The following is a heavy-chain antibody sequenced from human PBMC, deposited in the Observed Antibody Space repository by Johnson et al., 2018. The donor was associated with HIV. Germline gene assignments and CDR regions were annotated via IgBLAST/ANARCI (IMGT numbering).Heavy chain of an antibody. V-gene: IGHV3-48*03. CDR3: ARDGLGRGGNAVALDL. J-gene: IGHJ3*01. CDR2: ISSSGSDV. Sequence: VQLVESGGGLVHPGGSLRLACSTSGFTFSSYEMNWIRQAPGKGLEWVAYISSSGSDVYLLDSVKGRFTIARDNVKNSVYLQMNSLRAEDTAVYYCARDGLGRGGNAVALDLWGQGTMVTVSS. D-gene: IGHD3-10*01. CDR1: GFTFSSYE.